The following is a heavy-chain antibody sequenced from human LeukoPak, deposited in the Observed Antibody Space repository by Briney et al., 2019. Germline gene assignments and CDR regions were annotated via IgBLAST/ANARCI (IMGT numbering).Heavy chain of an antibody. J-gene: IGHJ4*02. D-gene: IGHD3-3*01. V-gene: IGHV3-23*01. Sequence: SGGSLRLSCAASGFTFSSYGMSWVRQAPGKGLKWVTAISGSGGSTYYADSVKGRFTISRDNSKNTLYLQMNSLRAEDTAVYYCARESDFWSGYSGYWGQGTLVTVSS. CDR3: ARESDFWSGYSGY. CDR1: GFTFSSYG. CDR2: ISGSGGST.